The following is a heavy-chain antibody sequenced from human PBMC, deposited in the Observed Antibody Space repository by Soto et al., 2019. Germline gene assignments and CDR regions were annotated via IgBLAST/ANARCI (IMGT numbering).Heavy chain of an antibody. CDR1: GGSITSGDHY. CDR2: IYYTGSA. D-gene: IGHD4-17*01. J-gene: IGHJ5*02. V-gene: IGHV4-30-4*08. Sequence: SETLSLTCNVSGGSITSGDHYWSWMRQSPRKGLQWIGYIYYTGSAYSNPSLKSRVIISVDRSKNQFSMKLSSVTAADPSVYYCARETYGDYVGYFDPWGQGTLVTVSS. CDR3: ARETYGDYVGYFDP.